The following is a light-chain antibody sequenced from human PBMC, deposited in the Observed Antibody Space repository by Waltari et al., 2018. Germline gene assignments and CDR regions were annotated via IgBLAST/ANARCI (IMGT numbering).Light chain of an antibody. CDR1: QGISSW. CDR2: QAS. Sequence: DIQMTQSPSTLSASVGDRVTITCRTSQGISSWLAWYQQTPGKAPKLLIYQASTLESGVPSRFSGSGSGTEFTLTISSRQPDDSSTYYCQQYDHYPWTFGQGTKVELK. CDR3: QQYDHYPWT. J-gene: IGKJ1*01. V-gene: IGKV1-5*03.